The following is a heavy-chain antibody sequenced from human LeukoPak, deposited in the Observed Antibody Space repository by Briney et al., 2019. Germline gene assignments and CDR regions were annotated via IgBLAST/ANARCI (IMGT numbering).Heavy chain of an antibody. Sequence: GASVKVSCKASGYTFTSYGISWLRQAPGQGLEWMGWISAYNGNTNYAQKLQGRVTMTTDTSTSTAYMELRSLRSDDTAVYYCARESQVRVAGTFDYWGQGSLVTVSS. J-gene: IGHJ4*02. CDR3: ARESQVRVAGTFDY. CDR2: ISAYNGNT. CDR1: GYTFTSYG. D-gene: IGHD6-19*01. V-gene: IGHV1-18*01.